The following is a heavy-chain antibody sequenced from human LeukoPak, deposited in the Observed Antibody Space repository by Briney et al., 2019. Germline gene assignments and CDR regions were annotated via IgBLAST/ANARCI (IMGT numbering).Heavy chain of an antibody. CDR3: AKVRGDIVVVPQDYYTDV. Sequence: GGSLRLSCAASGFTFRNYWMHWVRQDPGKGLVWVSAINSGGSYTGYAESVKGRITISRDNSKNTLYLQMNSLRAEDTAVYHCAKVRGDIVVVPQDYYTDVWGKGTTVTVSS. V-gene: IGHV3-74*01. CDR1: GFTFRNYW. J-gene: IGHJ6*03. CDR2: INSGGSYT. D-gene: IGHD2-2*01.